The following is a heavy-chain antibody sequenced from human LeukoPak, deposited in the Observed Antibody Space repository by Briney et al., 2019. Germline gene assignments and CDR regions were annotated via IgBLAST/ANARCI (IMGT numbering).Heavy chain of an antibody. J-gene: IGHJ4*02. V-gene: IGHV3-23*01. CDR1: GFTFTDHA. D-gene: IGHD3-22*01. Sequence: GGSLRLSCAASGFTFTDHAMSWVRQTPDKGLEWVSSIHAGGGSTLYADSMKGRFTISRDNSKNTLFLQMNSLRADSTGLYFCAYYDSSGYYYGRLRYWGQGTPVTVSS. CDR3: AYYDSSGYYYGRLRY. CDR2: IHAGGGST.